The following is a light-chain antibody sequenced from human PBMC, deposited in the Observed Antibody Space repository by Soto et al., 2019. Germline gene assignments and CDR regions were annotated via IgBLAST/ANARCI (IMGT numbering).Light chain of an antibody. CDR1: QSVSSTY. J-gene: IGKJ1*01. Sequence: EIVLTQSPGTLSLSPGERATLSCRASQSVSSTYLAWYQQKPGQAPRLLIYGVSTRATGIPDRLSGSGSGTDFTLTISRLEPEDFAVYYCQQYGSSPRTFGQGTEVEIK. CDR2: GVS. CDR3: QQYGSSPRT. V-gene: IGKV3-20*01.